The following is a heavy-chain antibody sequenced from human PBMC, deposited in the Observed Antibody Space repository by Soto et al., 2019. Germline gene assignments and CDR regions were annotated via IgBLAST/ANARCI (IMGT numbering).Heavy chain of an antibody. J-gene: IGHJ4*02. CDR2: IITIFGTP. Sequence: QVQLVQSGAEVKKPGSSVKVSCKPSGVTFSTYVINWVRQAPGQGLEWMGCIITIFGTPNYAQKFQDRVTFTADESTSTAYMELSSLRSEDTAVYYCALSSTSDYWGQGTLVTVSS. CDR3: ALSSTSDY. CDR1: GVTFSTYV. D-gene: IGHD6-13*01. V-gene: IGHV1-69*01.